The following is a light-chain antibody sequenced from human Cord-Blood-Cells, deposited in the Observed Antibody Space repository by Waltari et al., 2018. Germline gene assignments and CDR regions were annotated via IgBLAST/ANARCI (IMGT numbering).Light chain of an antibody. CDR3: SSYTSSSTYV. CDR1: SSDVGGYNY. Sequence: QSALTQPASVSGSPGQSITIPCTGTSSDVGGYNYVSWYQQHPGKAPKPMIFDVSKRPSGVSNRFSGSKSGNTASLTISGLQAEDEADYYCSSYTSSSTYVFGTGTKVTVL. V-gene: IGLV2-14*01. J-gene: IGLJ1*01. CDR2: DVS.